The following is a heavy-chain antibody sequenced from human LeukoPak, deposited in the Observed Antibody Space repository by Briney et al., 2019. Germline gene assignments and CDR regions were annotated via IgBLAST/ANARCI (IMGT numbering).Heavy chain of an antibody. CDR1: GYSFTSYW. J-gene: IGHJ2*01. CDR2: IDPSDAYT. Sequence: GESLRISCKGSGYSFTSYWISWVRQMPGKGLEWMGRIDPSDAYTNYSPSFQGHVTISSDKSISTAYLHWSSLKASDTAMYYCARQGRWSFDFWGRGTLVTVSS. CDR3: ARQGRWSFDF. V-gene: IGHV5-10-1*01.